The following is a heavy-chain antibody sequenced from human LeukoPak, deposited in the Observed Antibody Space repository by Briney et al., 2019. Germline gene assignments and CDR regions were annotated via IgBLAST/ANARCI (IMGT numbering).Heavy chain of an antibody. D-gene: IGHD6-19*01. CDR3: ARDRRSEQWLVQKTDAEYFQH. CDR2: INAGNGNT. J-gene: IGHJ1*01. Sequence: GASVKVSCKASGYTFTSYAMHWVRQAPGQRLEWMGWINAGNGNTKYSQKFQGRVTIARDTSASTAYMELSSLRAEDTAVYYCARDRRSEQWLVQKTDAEYFQHWGQGTLVTVSS. V-gene: IGHV1-3*01. CDR1: GYTFTSYA.